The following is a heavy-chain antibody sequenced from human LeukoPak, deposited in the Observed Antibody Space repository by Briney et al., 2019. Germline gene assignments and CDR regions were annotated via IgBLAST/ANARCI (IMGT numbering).Heavy chain of an antibody. J-gene: IGHJ4*02. CDR3: AKRSGEPNNFDY. D-gene: IGHD1-14*01. Sequence: GGSLRLSCAASGFTFDEHDMYWVRQVPGKGLEWVCLISKDGGNKHYADSVKGRFSISRDNNRNSLSLQMNSLRSEDTALYFCAKRSGEPNNFDYWGQEALVTVSS. V-gene: IGHV3-43*02. CDR2: ISKDGGNK. CDR1: GFTFDEHD.